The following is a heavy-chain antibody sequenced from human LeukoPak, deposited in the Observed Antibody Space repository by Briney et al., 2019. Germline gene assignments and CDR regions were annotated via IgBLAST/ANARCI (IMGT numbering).Heavy chain of an antibody. CDR1: GGSISSYY. J-gene: IGHJ4*02. V-gene: IGHV4-59*08. CDR3: ARGDYGDSVDY. CDR2: IYYSGGT. Sequence: SETLSLTCTVSGGSISSYYWSWIRQPPGKGLEWIGYIYYSGGTNYNPSLKSRVTISVDTSKNQFSLKLSSVTAADTAVYYCARGDYGDSVDYWGQGTLVTVSS. D-gene: IGHD4-17*01.